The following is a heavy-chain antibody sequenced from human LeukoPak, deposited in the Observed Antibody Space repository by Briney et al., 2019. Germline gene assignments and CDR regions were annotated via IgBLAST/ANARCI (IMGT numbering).Heavy chain of an antibody. CDR3: ASLLNVAGYSSHDSDY. CDR2: INHSGST. J-gene: IGHJ4*02. V-gene: IGHV4-34*01. D-gene: IGHD5-12*01. CDR1: GGSFRGYY. Sequence: SSETLSLTCAVYGGSFRGYYWSWIRQPPGKGLEWIGEINHSGSTNYNPSLKSRVTISVDTSKTQFSLKLRSVTAADTAVYYCASLLNVAGYSSHDSDYWGQGTLVTVSS.